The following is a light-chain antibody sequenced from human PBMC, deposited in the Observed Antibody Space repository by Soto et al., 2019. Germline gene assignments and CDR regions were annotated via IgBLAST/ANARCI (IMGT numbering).Light chain of an antibody. Sequence: IEITQSPSSLSSCFWDIVSITCRATQDIGTYLAWYQQIPGKAPKLLIYDASTLQTGVPSRFSGSGSGTDFTLTISYLQSEDFGTYYCQQFYNYPRTFGQGTKVDIK. CDR3: QQFYNYPRT. J-gene: IGKJ1*01. CDR2: DAS. CDR1: QDIGTY. V-gene: IGKV1-8*01.